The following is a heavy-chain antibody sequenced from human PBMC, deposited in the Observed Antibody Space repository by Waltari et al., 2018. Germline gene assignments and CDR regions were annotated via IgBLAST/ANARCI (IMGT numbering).Heavy chain of an antibody. CDR3: ASEWEKEGFGKYFDL. J-gene: IGHJ2*01. CDR1: GYSISSGYY. D-gene: IGHD1-26*01. Sequence: QMQLQESGPGLVKPSETLSLTCAVSGYSISSGYYWGWIRQPPGKGLEWIGSIYHSGSTYYNPSLKSRVTISVDTSKNQFSLKLSSVTAADTAVYYCASEWEKEGFGKYFDLWGRGTLVTVSS. CDR2: IYHSGST. V-gene: IGHV4-38-2*01.